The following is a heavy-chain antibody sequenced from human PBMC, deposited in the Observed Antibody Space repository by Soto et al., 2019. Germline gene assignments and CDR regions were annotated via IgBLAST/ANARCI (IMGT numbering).Heavy chain of an antibody. CDR3: ARRPPGDSNYLDNWFDP. J-gene: IGHJ5*02. D-gene: IGHD4-4*01. CDR2: IIPIFGTA. CDR1: GGTFSSYA. Sequence: GASVKVSCKASGGTFSSYAISWVRQAPGQGLEWMGGIIPIFGTANYAQKSQGRVTITADKSTSTAYMELSSLRSEDTAVYYCARRPPGDSNYLDNWFDPWGQGTLVTVSS. V-gene: IGHV1-69*06.